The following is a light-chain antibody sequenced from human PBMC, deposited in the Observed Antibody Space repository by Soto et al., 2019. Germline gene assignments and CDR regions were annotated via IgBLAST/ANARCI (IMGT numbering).Light chain of an antibody. CDR1: QSVSSSN. J-gene: IGKJ1*01. CDR2: GAS. Sequence: EIVLTQSPVTLSLSPGERATLSCRASQSVSSSNLAWYQQKPGQAPRLLIYGASTRATGIPARFSGSGSGTEFTLTISSLQSEDFAVYYCQQYNNWPWTFGQGTKVDIK. CDR3: QQYNNWPWT. V-gene: IGKV3-15*01.